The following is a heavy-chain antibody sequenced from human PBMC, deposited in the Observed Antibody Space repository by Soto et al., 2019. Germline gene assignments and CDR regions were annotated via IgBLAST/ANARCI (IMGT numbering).Heavy chain of an antibody. V-gene: IGHV1-18*01. CDR2: ISAYNGET. J-gene: IGHJ4*02. CDR3: AREAAAGTLDY. CDR1: GYTFTSSG. D-gene: IGHD6-13*01. Sequence: ASVKVSCKASGYTFTSSGFSWVRQAPGQGLEWMAWISAYNGETHYAQKFQGRVTMTTDTSTSTSYMELRSLRSDDTAVYYCAREAAAGTLDYWGQGTLVTVSS.